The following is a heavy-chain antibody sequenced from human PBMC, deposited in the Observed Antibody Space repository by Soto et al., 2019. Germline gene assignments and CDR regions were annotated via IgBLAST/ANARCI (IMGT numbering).Heavy chain of an antibody. CDR1: GYTFTSYG. V-gene: IGHV1-18*01. J-gene: IGHJ4*02. Sequence: QVQLVQSGAEVKKPGASVKVSCKASGYTFTSYGISWVRQAPGQGLEWMGWINPYNGNTKDAQKLQGRVTMTTDTSTSTAYTELRSLRSDDTAVYYCARDLIPVDYWGQGTLVTVSS. CDR2: INPYNGNT. CDR3: ARDLIPVDY.